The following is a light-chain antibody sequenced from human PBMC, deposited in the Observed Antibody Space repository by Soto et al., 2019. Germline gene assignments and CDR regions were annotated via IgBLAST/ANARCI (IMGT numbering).Light chain of an antibody. CDR2: GVS. V-gene: IGKV3-15*01. J-gene: IGKJ5*01. CDR1: QTVYNN. Sequence: EVVMTQSPATLSVSPGERATLSCRASQTVYNNYLAWYQQKPGQAPRLLIYGVSARATGVPARFSGSGSGAEFTLTISSLQSEDFAVYYCQQYTNWPITFGQGTRLEIK. CDR3: QQYTNWPIT.